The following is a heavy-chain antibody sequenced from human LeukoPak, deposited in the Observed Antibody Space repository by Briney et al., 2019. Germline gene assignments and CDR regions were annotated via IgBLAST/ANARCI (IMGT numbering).Heavy chain of an antibody. J-gene: IGHJ5*02. CDR2: INPNSGGT. CDR3: ARATALRYFDWLLFPNWFDP. Sequence: GESLKISCKGSGYTFTGYYMHWVRQAPGQGLEWMGWINPNSGGTNYAQKFQGRVTMTRDTSISTAYMELSRLRSDDTAVYYCARATALRYFDWLLFPNWFDPWGQGTLVTVSS. V-gene: IGHV1-2*02. D-gene: IGHD3-9*01. CDR1: GYTFTGYY.